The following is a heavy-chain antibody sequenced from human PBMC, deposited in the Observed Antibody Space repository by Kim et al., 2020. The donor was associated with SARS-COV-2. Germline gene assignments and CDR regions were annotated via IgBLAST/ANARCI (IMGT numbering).Heavy chain of an antibody. V-gene: IGHV5-10-1*01. CDR1: GYSFTSYW. CDR2: IDPSDSYT. CDR3: ARASMIVVVPAARGVLGDNWFDP. D-gene: IGHD2-2*01. J-gene: IGHJ5*02. Sequence: GESLKISCKGSGYSFTSYWISWVRQMPGKGLEWMGRIDPSDSYTNYSPSFQGHVTIPADKSISTAYLQWSSLKASDTAMYYCARASMIVVVPAARGVLGDNWFDPWGQGTLVTVSS.